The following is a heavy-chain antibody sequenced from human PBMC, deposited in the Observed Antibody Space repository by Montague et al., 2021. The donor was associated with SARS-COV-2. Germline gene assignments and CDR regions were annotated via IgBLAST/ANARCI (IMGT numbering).Heavy chain of an antibody. J-gene: IGHJ3*02. V-gene: IGHV4-59*08. CDR1: GGSLSSYY. CDR3: ARGVPGGYCTGGSGKEGAFDI. CDR2: IYYSGST. Sequence: SETLSLTCTVSGGSLSSYYWSWIRQPPGKGLERIGYIYYSGSTNYNPSLKSRVTISVDTSKNQFFLNLSSVTAADTAVYYFARGVPGGYCTGGSGKEGAFDIWAKGQWSPSLQ. D-gene: IGHD2-8*02.